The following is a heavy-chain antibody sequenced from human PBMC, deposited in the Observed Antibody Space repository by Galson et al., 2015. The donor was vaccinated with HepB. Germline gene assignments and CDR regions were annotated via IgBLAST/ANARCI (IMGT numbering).Heavy chain of an antibody. D-gene: IGHD2-15*01. J-gene: IGHJ4*02. Sequence: SETLSLTCTVSGDSSGNYYWGWIRQPPGKRLEWIGDIHYSGNTNYNPSLKSRVTISRDASKNQFSLRLTSVTAAGTAVYYCARIFAFWGQGALVIVSS. V-gene: IGHV4-59*01. CDR2: IHYSGNT. CDR1: GDSSGNYY. CDR3: ARIFAF.